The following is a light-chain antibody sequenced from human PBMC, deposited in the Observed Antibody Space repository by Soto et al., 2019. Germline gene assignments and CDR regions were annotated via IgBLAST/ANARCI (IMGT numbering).Light chain of an antibody. CDR3: QENGAKER. CDR2: GAS. J-gene: IGKJ1*01. V-gene: IGKV3-20*01. CDR1: QAVVSNY. Sequence: ESVLTQSPGTLSLSPGERATLSCKTSQAVVSNYLAWYQQKPGQAPRLLIFGASTRATGVPDRFSGSGSGTDITLTINRLEPDDFAMYYCQENGAKERFGQGTKVELE.